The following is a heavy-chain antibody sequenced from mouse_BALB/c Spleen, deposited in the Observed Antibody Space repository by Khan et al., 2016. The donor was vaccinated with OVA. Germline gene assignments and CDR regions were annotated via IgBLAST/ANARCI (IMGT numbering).Heavy chain of an antibody. V-gene: IGHV9-3-1*01. CDR3: ARPPYFSYVMDN. CDR2: INTYTGEP. CDR1: GHTFTKYG. J-gene: IGHJ4*01. D-gene: IGHD2-10*01. Sequence: QIQLVQSGPELKKPGETVKISCKASGHTFTKYGMNWVKQAPGKSLKWMGWINTYTGEPTYADDFSGRFAFSLEISASTAYLQINNLKNEDTATYFCARPPYFSYVMDNWGQGTSVTVSS.